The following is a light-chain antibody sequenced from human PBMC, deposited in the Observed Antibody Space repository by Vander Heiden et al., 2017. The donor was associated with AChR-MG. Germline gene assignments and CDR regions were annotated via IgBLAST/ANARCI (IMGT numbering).Light chain of an antibody. CDR2: GAS. Sequence: EIVMTQSPATLSVSPGERATLPCRASQSVSNNLAWFLQKPGQAPRLLIFGASTRAPGIAARFSGSGSGTEFTLTISSLESEDFAVFYCQQYNNWPYTFGQGTKLDIK. V-gene: IGKV3-15*01. CDR1: QSVSNN. J-gene: IGKJ2*01. CDR3: QQYNNWPYT.